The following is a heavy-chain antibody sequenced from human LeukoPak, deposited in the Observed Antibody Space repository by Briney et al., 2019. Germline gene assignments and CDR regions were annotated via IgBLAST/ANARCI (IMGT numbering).Heavy chain of an antibody. Sequence: GGSLRLSCAASGFTVSSNYMSWVRQAPGKGLEWVSVIYSGGSTYYADSVKGRFTISRDNSKNTLYLQMNSLRAEDTAVYYCALGIQWLVAFFDSWGQGTLVTVSS. CDR3: ALGIQWLVAFFDS. J-gene: IGHJ4*02. D-gene: IGHD6-19*01. CDR2: IYSGGST. V-gene: IGHV3-53*01. CDR1: GFTVSSNY.